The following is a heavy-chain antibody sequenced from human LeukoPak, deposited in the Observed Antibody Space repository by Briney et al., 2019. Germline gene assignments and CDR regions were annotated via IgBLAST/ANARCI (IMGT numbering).Heavy chain of an antibody. CDR1: GFSFRDYA. V-gene: IGHV3-23*01. D-gene: IGHD3-16*02. J-gene: IGHJ4*02. Sequence: GGSLRLSCGASGFSFRDYAMSWVRQAPGKGLEWVSAISGRNTSTYYADSVRGRFTISRDNSKNTLYLQMNSLRAEDTAVYYCAKDTSARRGSLNGWGQGTLVTVSS. CDR2: ISGRNTST. CDR3: AKDTSARRGSLNG.